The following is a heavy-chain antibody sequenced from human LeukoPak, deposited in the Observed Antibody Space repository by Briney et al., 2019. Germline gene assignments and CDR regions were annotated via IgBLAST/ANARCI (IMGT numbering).Heavy chain of an antibody. J-gene: IGHJ4*02. D-gene: IGHD3-22*01. Sequence: ASVKVSCKASGGTFSSHAISWVRQAPGQGLEWMGGIIPIFGTANYAQKFQGRVTITADESTSTAYMELSSLRSEDTAVYYCARAHYYDSSGYDFPFDYWGQGTLVTVSS. CDR1: GGTFSSHA. CDR2: IIPIFGTA. CDR3: ARAHYYDSSGYDFPFDY. V-gene: IGHV1-69*13.